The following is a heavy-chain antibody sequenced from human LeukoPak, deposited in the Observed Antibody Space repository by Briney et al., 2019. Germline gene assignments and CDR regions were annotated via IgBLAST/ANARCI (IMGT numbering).Heavy chain of an antibody. Sequence: PGGSLRLSCAASGFTFSTYWMHWVRQAPGKGLVWASSINSDASRTSHADSVKGRFTISRDNAKNTLYLQLNSLRAEDTAVYYCARGNYHGMDVWGQGTTVTVSS. CDR2: INSDASRT. CDR3: ARGNYHGMDV. CDR1: GFTFSTYW. V-gene: IGHV3-74*01. D-gene: IGHD3-10*01. J-gene: IGHJ6*02.